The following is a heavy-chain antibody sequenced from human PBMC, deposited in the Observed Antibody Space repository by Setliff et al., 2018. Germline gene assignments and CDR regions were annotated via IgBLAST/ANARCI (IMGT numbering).Heavy chain of an antibody. D-gene: IGHD3-10*01. CDR2: INHSGST. CDR1: GGSFTDHF. J-gene: IGHJ3*02. Sequence: SETLSLTCAVYGGSFTDHFWSWIRQPPGKGLEWIGEINHSGSTNYNPSLKSRVSISVDASKNQFSLKLTSVTAADTAVYFCARVPHIWFGELVTFDDAFDIRGQGTMVT. CDR3: ARVPHIWFGELVTFDDAFDI. V-gene: IGHV4-34*01.